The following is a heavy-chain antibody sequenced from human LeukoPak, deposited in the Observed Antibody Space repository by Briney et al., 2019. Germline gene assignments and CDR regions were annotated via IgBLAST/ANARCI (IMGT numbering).Heavy chain of an antibody. D-gene: IGHD3-16*01. CDR1: GFTFSSYA. CDR3: ARGLGMGDRVDWFDP. V-gene: IGHV3-23*01. Sequence: GGSLRLSCAASGFTFSSYAMSWVRQAPGKGLEWVSAISGSGGSTYYADSVKGRFTISRDNSKNTLYLQMNSLRAEDTAVYYCARGLGMGDRVDWFDPWGQGTLVTVSP. CDR2: ISGSGGST. J-gene: IGHJ5*02.